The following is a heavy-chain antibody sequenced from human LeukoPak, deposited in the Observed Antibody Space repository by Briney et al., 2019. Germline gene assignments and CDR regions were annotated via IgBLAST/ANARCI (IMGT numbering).Heavy chain of an antibody. CDR2: IRYGGSNT. CDR1: GFTFSSYG. Sequence: TGGSLRLSCAASGFTFSSYGMHWVRQAPGKGLDWVAFIRYGGSNTYYVDSVKGRFTISRDNSKNTLYLQMNSLRPEDTAIYYCAKDHLFYGDYQGGYLDLWGRGTLVTVSS. CDR3: AKDHLFYGDYQGGYLDL. J-gene: IGHJ2*01. D-gene: IGHD4-17*01. V-gene: IGHV3-30*02.